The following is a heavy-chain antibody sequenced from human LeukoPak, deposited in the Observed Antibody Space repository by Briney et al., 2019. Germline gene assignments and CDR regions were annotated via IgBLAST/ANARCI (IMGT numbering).Heavy chain of an antibody. D-gene: IGHD2-21*01. Sequence: GGSLRLSCAASGFTFSTYSMNWVRQAPGKGLEWVSYISSSSSAIYYADSVKGRFTISRDDAKNSLYLQMNSLRAEDTAVYYCARESYSSYGMDVWGQGTTVTVSS. CDR1: GFTFSTYS. V-gene: IGHV3-48*04. CDR3: ARESYSSYGMDV. J-gene: IGHJ6*02. CDR2: ISSSSSAI.